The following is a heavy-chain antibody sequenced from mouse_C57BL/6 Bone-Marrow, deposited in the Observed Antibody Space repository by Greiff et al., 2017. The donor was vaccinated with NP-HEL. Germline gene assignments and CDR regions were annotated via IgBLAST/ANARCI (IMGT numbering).Heavy chain of an antibody. CDR1: GFTFPDYY. Sequence: DVKLVGSGGGLVQPGGSLSLSCAASGFTFPDYYMSWVRKPPGKALEWLGFIRNKANGYTTEYSTSVKGRFTISRDNSQSILYLQVNALRVEDSATYCCARFVGFAYWGPGTLVTVA. J-gene: IGHJ3*01. CDR2: IRNKANGYTT. CDR3: ARFVGFAY. V-gene: IGHV7-3*01.